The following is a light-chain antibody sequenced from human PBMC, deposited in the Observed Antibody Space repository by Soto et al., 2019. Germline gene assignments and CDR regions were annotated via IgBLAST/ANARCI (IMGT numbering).Light chain of an antibody. CDR2: DTS. CDR1: TGAVTSGHY. V-gene: IGLV7-46*01. CDR3: LLSYRGARV. Sequence: QAVVTQEPSLTVSPGGTVTLTCGASTGAVTSGHYPYWFQQKPCQAPRTLIYDTSNKHSWTPARFSGSLLGGKAALTLSGAQPEDEAEYYCLLSYRGARVFGGGTKLTVL. J-gene: IGLJ2*01.